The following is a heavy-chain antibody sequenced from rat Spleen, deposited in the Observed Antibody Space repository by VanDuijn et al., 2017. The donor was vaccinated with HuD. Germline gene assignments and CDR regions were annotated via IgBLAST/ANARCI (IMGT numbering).Heavy chain of an antibody. J-gene: IGHJ2*01. Sequence: EVQLVESGGGSVQPGRSMKLSCVASGFTFSNYGMAWVRQAPKKGLEWVTYINSDGGGTYYRDSVKGRFTLSRDNAKSTLYLQMDSLRSEDTATYYCTRRGITHYFDHWGQGVMVTVSS. CDR3: TRRGITHYFDH. D-gene: IGHD1-6*01. CDR2: INSDGGGT. V-gene: IGHV5-25*01. CDR1: GFTFSNYG.